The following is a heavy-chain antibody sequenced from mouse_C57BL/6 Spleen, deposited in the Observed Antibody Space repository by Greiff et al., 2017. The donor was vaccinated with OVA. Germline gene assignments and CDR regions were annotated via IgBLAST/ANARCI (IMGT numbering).Heavy chain of an antibody. J-gene: IGHJ2*01. CDR2: IDPSDSET. CDR1: GYTFTSYW. D-gene: IGHD1-1*01. CDR3: ARGIGSRALDY. V-gene: IGHV1-52*01. Sequence: QVQLQQSGAELVRPGSSVKLSCKASGYTFTSYWMHWVKQRPIQGLEWIGNIDPSDSETHYNQKFKDKATLTVDKSSSTAYMQLSSLTSEDSAVYYCARGIGSRALDYWGQGTTLTVSS.